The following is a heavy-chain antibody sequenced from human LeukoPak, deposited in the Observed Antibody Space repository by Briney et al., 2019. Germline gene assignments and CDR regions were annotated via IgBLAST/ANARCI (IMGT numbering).Heavy chain of an antibody. CDR2: INDGNGNT. J-gene: IGHJ4*02. CDR3: ARDCDGEGYFDY. CDR1: GYTFTSYA. V-gene: IGHV1-3*01. D-gene: IGHD5-24*01. Sequence: ASVKVSCKASGYTFTSYAMHWVRQAPGQRLEWMGWINDGNGNTKYSQKFQGRVTITRDTSASTAYMELSSLRSEDTAVYYCARDCDGEGYFDYWGQGTLVTVSS.